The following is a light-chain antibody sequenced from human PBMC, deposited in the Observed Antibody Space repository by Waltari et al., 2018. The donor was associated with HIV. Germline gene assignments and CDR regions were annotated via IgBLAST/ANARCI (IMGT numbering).Light chain of an antibody. V-gene: IGLV3-25*03. J-gene: IGLJ3*02. CDR2: KDT. Sequence: SYELTQPPSVSVSPGQTARIPCSGDALPKQYAYWYHQKPGQAPVLVIYKDTERASGIPERFSGSSSGTTVTLTISGVQAEDEADYYCQSADSSGTWVFGGGTKLTVL. CDR3: QSADSSGTWV. CDR1: ALPKQY.